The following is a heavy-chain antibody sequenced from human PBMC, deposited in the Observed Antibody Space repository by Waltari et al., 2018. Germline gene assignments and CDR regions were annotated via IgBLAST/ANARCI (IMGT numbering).Heavy chain of an antibody. CDR3: ARDQWFAFDI. D-gene: IGHD3-22*01. Sequence: EVQLVESGGGLVQPGVSLRLSCAASGFTLSSYWMSWVRQAPGKGLEWVANIKKDGSEEYYVDSVRGRFTISRDNAKNSLYLQMNSLRPEDTAVYYCARDQWFAFDIWGQGTMVTVSS. CDR1: GFTLSSYW. CDR2: IKKDGSEE. V-gene: IGHV3-7*01. J-gene: IGHJ3*02.